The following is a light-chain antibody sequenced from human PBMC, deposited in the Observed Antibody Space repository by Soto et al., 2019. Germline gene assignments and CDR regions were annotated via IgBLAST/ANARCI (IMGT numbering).Light chain of an antibody. CDR1: SSDVGSYNL. J-gene: IGLJ3*02. CDR3: CSYAGSSKV. V-gene: IGLV2-23*02. CDR2: EVS. Sequence: QSALTQPASVSGSPGQSITISCTGTSSDVGSYNLVSWYQQHPGKAPKLMIYEVSKRPSGVSNRFSGSKSGSTASLTISGLQAEDEADYYCCSYAGSSKVFGGGTKVTVL.